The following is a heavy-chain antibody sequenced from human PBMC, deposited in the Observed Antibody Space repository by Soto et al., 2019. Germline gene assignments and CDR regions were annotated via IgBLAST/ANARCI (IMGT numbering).Heavy chain of an antibody. Sequence: PGGSLRLSCAASGFTFSSYAMHWVRQAPGKGLEWVAVISYDGSNKYYADSVKGRFTISRDNSKNTLYLQMNSLRAEDTAVYYCARVTSPYYYDSSGFDYWGQGTLVTVSS. CDR3: ARVTSPYYYDSSGFDY. CDR2: ISYDGSNK. V-gene: IGHV3-30-3*01. D-gene: IGHD3-22*01. J-gene: IGHJ4*02. CDR1: GFTFSSYA.